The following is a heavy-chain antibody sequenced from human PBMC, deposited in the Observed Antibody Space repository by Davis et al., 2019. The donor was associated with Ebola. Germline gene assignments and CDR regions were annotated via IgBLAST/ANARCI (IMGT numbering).Heavy chain of an antibody. CDR2: IWYDGSNK. CDR1: GFTFSSYG. V-gene: IGHV3-30*02. D-gene: IGHD3-10*01. CDR3: AKGSGKNYGRAADY. Sequence: GESLKISCAASGFTFSSYGMHWVRQAPGKGLEWVAVIWYDGSNKYYADSVKGRFTISRDNSKNTLYLQMNSLRTEDTATYYCAKGSGKNYGRAADYWGQGTLVTVSS. J-gene: IGHJ4*02.